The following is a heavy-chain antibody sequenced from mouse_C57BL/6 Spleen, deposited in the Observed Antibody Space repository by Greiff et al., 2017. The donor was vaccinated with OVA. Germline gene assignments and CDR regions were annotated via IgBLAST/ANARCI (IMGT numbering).Heavy chain of an antibody. CDR2: INPSSGYT. CDR3: ARYEDDVYFDV. CDR1: GYTFTSYT. J-gene: IGHJ1*03. D-gene: IGHD2-4*01. V-gene: IGHV1-4*01. Sequence: QVQLQQSGAELARPGASVKMSCKASGYTFTSYTMHWVKQRPGQGLEWIGYINPSSGYTKYNQKFKDKATLTADKSSSTAYMPLSSLTSEDSAVYYCARYEDDVYFDVWGTGTTVTVSS.